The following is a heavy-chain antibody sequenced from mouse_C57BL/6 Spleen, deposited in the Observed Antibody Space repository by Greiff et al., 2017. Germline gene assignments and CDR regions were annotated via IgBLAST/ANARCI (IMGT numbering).Heavy chain of an antibody. CDR2: INSDGGST. V-gene: IGHV5-2*01. D-gene: IGHD2-4*01. CDR3: ARRSYDYDAYWYFDV. CDR1: EYEFPSHD. Sequence: EVKLMESGGGLVKPGESLKLSCESNEYEFPSHDMSWVRKTPEKRLELVAAINSDGGSTYYPDTMERRFIISRDNTKKPLYLQMSSLRSEDTALYYCARRSYDYDAYWYFDVWGTGTTVTVSS. J-gene: IGHJ1*03.